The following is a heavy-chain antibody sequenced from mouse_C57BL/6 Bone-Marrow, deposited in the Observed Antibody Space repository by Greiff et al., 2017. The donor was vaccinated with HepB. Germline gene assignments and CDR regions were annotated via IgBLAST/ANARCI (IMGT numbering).Heavy chain of an antibody. CDR3: AKKIYYDYPYAMDY. Sequence: VKLMESGPGLVQPSQSLSITCTVSGFSLTSYGVHWVRQSPGKGLEWLGVIWRGGSTDYNAAFMSRLSITKDNSKSQVFFKMNSLQADDTAIYYCAKKIYYDYPYAMDYWGQGTSVTVSS. J-gene: IGHJ4*01. CDR2: IWRGGST. CDR1: GFSLTSYG. V-gene: IGHV2-5*01. D-gene: IGHD2-4*01.